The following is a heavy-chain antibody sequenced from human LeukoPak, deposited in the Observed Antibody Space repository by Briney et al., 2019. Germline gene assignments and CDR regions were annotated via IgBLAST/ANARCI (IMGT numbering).Heavy chain of an antibody. CDR1: GGSISTSNYY. Sequence: SETLSLTCTVSGGSISTSNYYWGWIRQPPGKGLEWIGNIFYSGSTYYSPSLRSRVTISLDTSRNQFSLKLNSVTAADTAVYFCARGPYSYDSSGAFDIWGQGTMVTVSS. V-gene: IGHV4-39*07. CDR2: IFYSGST. CDR3: ARGPYSYDSSGAFDI. J-gene: IGHJ3*02. D-gene: IGHD3-22*01.